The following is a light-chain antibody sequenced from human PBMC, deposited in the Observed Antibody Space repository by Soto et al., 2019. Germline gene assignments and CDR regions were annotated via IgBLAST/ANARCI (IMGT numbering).Light chain of an antibody. J-gene: IGKJ1*01. CDR2: GAS. CDR3: QQYGSSPWT. CDR1: QSVSSY. V-gene: IGKV3-20*01. Sequence: EIVLTQSPATLSLSPGERATLFCRASQSVSSYFAWYQQKPGQAPRLLIYGASSRATGIPDRFSGSGSGTDFTLTISRLEPEDFAVYYCQQYGSSPWTFGQGTKVDIK.